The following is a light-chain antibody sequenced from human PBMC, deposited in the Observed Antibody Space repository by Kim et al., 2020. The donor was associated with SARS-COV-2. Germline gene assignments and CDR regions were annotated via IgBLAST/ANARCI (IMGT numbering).Light chain of an antibody. V-gene: IGKV3-20*01. CDR2: DAF. Sequence: EIVLTQSPGTLSLSPGERATLSCRASQSVASNYLAWYQQKPGQAPRLLIHDAFTRATGISDRFSGSGSGTDFTLTISRLEPEDFAVYYCQQYGSSPCTFGQGTKLEI. CDR1: QSVASNY. CDR3: QQYGSSPCT. J-gene: IGKJ2*02.